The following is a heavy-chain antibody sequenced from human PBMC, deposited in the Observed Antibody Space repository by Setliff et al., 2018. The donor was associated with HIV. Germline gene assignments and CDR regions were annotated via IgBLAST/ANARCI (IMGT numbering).Heavy chain of an antibody. CDR1: GGSISSGCYY. CDR3: ARVLDGNHYDAFNL. Sequence: SETLSLTCTVSGGSISSGCYYWSWIRQHPGKGLEWIGYIYYSGSTYYNPSLKSRVTISVDTSKNQFSLKLSSVTAADTAVYYCARVLDGNHYDAFNLWGQGTTVTVSS. V-gene: IGHV4-31*03. D-gene: IGHD1-26*01. CDR2: IYYSGST. J-gene: IGHJ3*01.